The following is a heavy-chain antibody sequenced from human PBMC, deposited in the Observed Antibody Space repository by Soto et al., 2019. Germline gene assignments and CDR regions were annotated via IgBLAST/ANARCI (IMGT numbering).Heavy chain of an antibody. CDR3: GRKDYYRSGIYYFDS. J-gene: IGHJ4*02. D-gene: IGHD3-10*01. Sequence: QVQLVQSGAEVKKPGASVKVSCKASGYTFTTYPIHWVRQAPGQGLEWMGWINPGNGDRDYLQKFQGRVTVTRDTSASTAYMELSSLTSEDTAMYYCGRKDYYRSGIYYFDSWGQGTLVTVSS. CDR1: GYTFTTYP. V-gene: IGHV1-3*01. CDR2: INPGNGDR.